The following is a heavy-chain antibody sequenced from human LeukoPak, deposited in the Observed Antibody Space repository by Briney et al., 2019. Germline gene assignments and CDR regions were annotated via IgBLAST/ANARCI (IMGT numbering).Heavy chain of an antibody. J-gene: IGHJ4*02. CDR2: ISAYNGNT. Sequence: ASVKVSCKASGYTFTSYGISWVRQAPGQGLEWMGWISAYNGNTNYAQKLQGRVTMTTDASTSTAYMELRSLRSDDTAVYYCARGLPFIAAAGHFDYWGQGTLVTVSS. D-gene: IGHD6-13*01. CDR3: ARGLPFIAAAGHFDY. V-gene: IGHV1-18*01. CDR1: GYTFTSYG.